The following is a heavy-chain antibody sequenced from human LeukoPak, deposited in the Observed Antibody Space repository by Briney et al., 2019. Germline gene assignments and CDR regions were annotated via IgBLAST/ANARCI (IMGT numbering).Heavy chain of an antibody. V-gene: IGHV4-34*01. D-gene: IGHD6-19*01. J-gene: IGHJ4*02. CDR1: GGSFSGYY. Sequence: SETLSLTCAVYGGSFSGYYWSWIRQPPGKGLEWIGEINHSGSTNYNPSLKSRVTISVDTSKNQFSLKLSSVTAADTAVYYCARGIIAVAGRGGFDYWGQGTLVTVSS. CDR2: INHSGST. CDR3: ARGIIAVAGRGGFDY.